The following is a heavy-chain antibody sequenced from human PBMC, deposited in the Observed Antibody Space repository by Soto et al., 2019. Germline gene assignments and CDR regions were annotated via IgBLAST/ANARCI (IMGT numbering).Heavy chain of an antibody. V-gene: IGHV3-21*01. CDR2: ISSSSSYI. CDR3: ARLAPLGILTGYYTANTMDY. D-gene: IGHD3-9*01. Sequence: GGSLRLSCAASGFTFSSYSMNWVRQAPGKGLEWVSSISSSSSYIYYADSVKGRFTISRDNAKNSLYLQMNSLRAEDTAVYYCARLAPLGILTGYYTANTMDYWGQGTLVTVSS. CDR1: GFTFSSYS. J-gene: IGHJ4*02.